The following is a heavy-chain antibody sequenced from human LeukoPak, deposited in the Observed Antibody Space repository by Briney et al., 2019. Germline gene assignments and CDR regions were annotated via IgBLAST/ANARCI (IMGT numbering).Heavy chain of an antibody. D-gene: IGHD3-16*01. V-gene: IGHV3-30*19. J-gene: IGHJ5*02. CDR2: ISYDGSNK. Sequence: GGSLRLSCAASGFTFSSYGMHWVRQAPGKGLEWAAVISYDGSNKYYADSVKGRFTISRDNSKNTLYLQMNSLRAEDTAVYYCARDMAGGFFDPWGQGTLVTVSS. CDR1: GFTFSSYG. CDR3: ARDMAGGFFDP.